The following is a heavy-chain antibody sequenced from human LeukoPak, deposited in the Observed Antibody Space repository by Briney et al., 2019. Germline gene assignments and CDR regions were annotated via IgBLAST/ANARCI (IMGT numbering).Heavy chain of an antibody. J-gene: IGHJ6*02. Sequence: PSETLSLTCTVSGGSISSYYWSWIRQPPGKGLEWIGSIYYSGSTYYNPSLKSRVTISVDTSKNQFSLKLSSVTAADTAVYYCARGIVGAVIYYYYGMDVWGQGTTVTVSS. CDR2: IYYSGST. V-gene: IGHV4-59*05. CDR3: ARGIVGAVIYYYYGMDV. CDR1: GGSISSYY. D-gene: IGHD1-26*01.